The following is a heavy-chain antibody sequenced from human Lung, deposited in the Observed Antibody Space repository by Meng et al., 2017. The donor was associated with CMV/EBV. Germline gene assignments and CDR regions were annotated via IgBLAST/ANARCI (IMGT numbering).Heavy chain of an antibody. V-gene: IGHV3-21*01. D-gene: IGHD4-17*01. CDR1: GFTFDSYG. J-gene: IGHJ3*02. CDR3: ARPLYGDYEGGAFDI. CDR2: ITRRSDYI. Sequence: GESXKISCTASGFTFDSYGMNWVRQAPGKGLEWVSCITRRSDYIRYADSVKGRFTISRDNARNSLYLQMNSLRADDTAVYYCARPLYGDYEGGAFDIWGQGXMVTVSS.